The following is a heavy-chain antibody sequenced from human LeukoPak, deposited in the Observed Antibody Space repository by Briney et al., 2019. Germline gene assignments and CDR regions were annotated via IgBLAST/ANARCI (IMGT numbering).Heavy chain of an antibody. CDR2: ISSSGSTI. CDR3: ARRGMITFGGVIDDPAYYFDY. V-gene: IGHV3-48*03. CDR1: GFTFSSYE. J-gene: IGHJ4*02. Sequence: GGSLRLSCAASGFTFSSYEMNWVRQAPGKRLEWVSYISSSGSTIYYADSVKGRFTISRDNAKNSLYLQMNSLRAEETAVYYCARRGMITFGGVIDDPAYYFDYWGQGTLVTVSS. D-gene: IGHD3-16*02.